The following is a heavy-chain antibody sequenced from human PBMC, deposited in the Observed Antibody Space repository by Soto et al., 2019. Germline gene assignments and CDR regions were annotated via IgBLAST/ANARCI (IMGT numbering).Heavy chain of an antibody. CDR2: ISGSGGST. V-gene: IGHV3-23*01. CDR1: GFTFSSYA. J-gene: IGHJ4*02. CDR3: AKQVSGYSSSWYAAPFDY. Sequence: GGSLRLSCAASGFTFSSYAMSWVRQAPGKGLEWVSAISGSGGSTYYADSVKGRFTISRDNSKNTLYLQMNSLRAEDTAVYYCAKQVSGYSSSWYAAPFDYWGQGTLVTVSS. D-gene: IGHD6-13*01.